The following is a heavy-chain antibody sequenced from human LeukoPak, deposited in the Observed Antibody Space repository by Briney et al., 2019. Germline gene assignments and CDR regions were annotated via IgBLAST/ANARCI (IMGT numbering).Heavy chain of an antibody. CDR1: GYTFTGYY. V-gene: IGHV1-2*02. CDR3: ARASVPIFGVSWGY. D-gene: IGHD3-3*01. Sequence: ASVKVSCKASGYTFTGYYMHRVRQAPGQGLEWMGWINPNSGGTNYAQKFQGRVTMTRDTSISTAYMELSRLRSDDTAVYYCARASVPIFGVSWGYWGQGTLVTVSS. J-gene: IGHJ4*02. CDR2: INPNSGGT.